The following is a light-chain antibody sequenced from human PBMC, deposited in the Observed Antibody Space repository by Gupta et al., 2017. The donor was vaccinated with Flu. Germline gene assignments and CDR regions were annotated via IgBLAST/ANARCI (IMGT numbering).Light chain of an antibody. Sequence: EIVLTQSPGTLSFSTGERATLPCRASQGVSSSYLAWYQQKPGQAPRLLIYGASSRAPGIPDRFSGSGSGTDFTLTISRLEPEDFAVYSCQQAGSSPLTFGGGTKVEIK. V-gene: IGKV3-20*01. CDR1: QGVSSSY. CDR2: GAS. J-gene: IGKJ4*01. CDR3: QQAGSSPLT.